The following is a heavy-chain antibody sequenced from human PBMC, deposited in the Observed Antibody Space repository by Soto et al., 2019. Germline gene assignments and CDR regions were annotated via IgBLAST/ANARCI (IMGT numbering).Heavy chain of an antibody. D-gene: IGHD3-3*01. CDR1: GGYVSSGAYY. CDR2: IYYSGKT. Sequence: SETLSLTCSVSGGYVSSGAYYWSWIRQYPGKGLEWIGYIYYSGKTFYNPSLKSRISISLDTSKNQFSLTLSSVTAADTAVYYCARHDGDFWTGFDYWGQGTLVTVSS. CDR3: ARHDGDFWTGFDY. V-gene: IGHV4-31*03. J-gene: IGHJ4*02.